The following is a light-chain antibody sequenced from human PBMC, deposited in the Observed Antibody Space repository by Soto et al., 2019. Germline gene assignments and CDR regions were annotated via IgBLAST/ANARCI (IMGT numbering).Light chain of an antibody. V-gene: IGKV3-15*01. CDR3: QQYNNWPWT. CDR1: QSISDT. Sequence: EIVMTQSPVTLSVSPGGRATLSCRAGQSISDTLAWYQQKPGQAPRLLIHGASTRAPGFPARFSGSGSGTDFTLTISSLQSEDFAVYYCQQYNNWPWTFGQGTKVGIK. CDR2: GAS. J-gene: IGKJ1*01.